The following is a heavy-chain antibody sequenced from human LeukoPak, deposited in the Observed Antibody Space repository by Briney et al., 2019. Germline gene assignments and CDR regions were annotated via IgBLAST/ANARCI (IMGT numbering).Heavy chain of an antibody. CDR2: SYHSGST. J-gene: IGHJ4*02. CDR1: GYSISSGYY. CDR3: ARDRSGYGN. V-gene: IGHV4-38-2*02. Sequence: SESLSLTCAVSGYSISSGYYWGWIRPPPGKGLEWIGRSYHSGSTYYNPSLKSRVTISVDTSKNQFSLKLSSVTAADTAVYYCARDRSGYGNWGQGTLVTVSS. D-gene: IGHD5-12*01.